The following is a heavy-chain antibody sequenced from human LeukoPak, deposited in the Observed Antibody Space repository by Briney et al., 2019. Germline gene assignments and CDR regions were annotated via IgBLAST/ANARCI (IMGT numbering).Heavy chain of an antibody. V-gene: IGHV4-59*01. D-gene: IGHD3-22*01. J-gene: IGHJ5*02. CDR1: GGSISSYY. Sequence: SETLSLTCTVSGGSISSYYWSWIRQPPGKGLEWIGYIYYSGSTNYNPSLKSRVTISVGTSKNQFSLKLSSVTAADTAVYYCAREGDTYYYDSSGYYVGHWFDPWGQGTLVTVSS. CDR2: IYYSGST. CDR3: AREGDTYYYDSSGYYVGHWFDP.